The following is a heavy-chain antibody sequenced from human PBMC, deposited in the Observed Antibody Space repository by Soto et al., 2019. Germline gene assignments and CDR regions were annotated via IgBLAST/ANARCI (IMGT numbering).Heavy chain of an antibody. V-gene: IGHV1-69*13. CDR2: IIPIFGTA. CDR1: GYTFTSYG. CDR3: ARDSLRLERHRYYFDY. Sequence: ASVKVYCKASGYTFTSYGISWVRQAPGQGLEWMGGIIPIFGTANYAQKFQGRVTITADESTSTAYMELSSLRSEDTAVYYCARDSLRLERHRYYFDYWGQGTLVTVSS. J-gene: IGHJ4*02. D-gene: IGHD1-1*01.